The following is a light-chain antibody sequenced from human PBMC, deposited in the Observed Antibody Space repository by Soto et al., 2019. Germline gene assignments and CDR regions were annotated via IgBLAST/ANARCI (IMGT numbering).Light chain of an antibody. J-gene: IGLJ2*01. Sequence: QSALTQPASVSGSPGQSITISCTGTSSDVGGYNYVSWYQQHPGKAPKLMIYEVGNRPSGVSNRFSGSKSANTASLTISGLQAEDEADYYCSSYTSSRTDVLFGGGTQLTVL. V-gene: IGLV2-14*01. CDR2: EVG. CDR3: SSYTSSRTDVL. CDR1: SSDVGGYNY.